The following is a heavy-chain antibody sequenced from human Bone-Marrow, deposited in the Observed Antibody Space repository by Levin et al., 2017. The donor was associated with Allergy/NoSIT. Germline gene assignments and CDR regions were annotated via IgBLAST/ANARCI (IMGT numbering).Heavy chain of an antibody. J-gene: IGHJ6*02. CDR2: IYYSGST. Sequence: PSETLSLTCTVSGGSISSTTYYWGWIRLPPGKGLEWIGTIYYSGSTYYNPPLKSRVTISVDTSKNQFSLKLSSVTAADTAVYYCARSRGVGDYSGYAYGMDVWGQGTTVSVSS. D-gene: IGHD5-12*01. V-gene: IGHV4-39*01. CDR1: GGSISSTTYY. CDR3: ARSRGVGDYSGYAYGMDV.